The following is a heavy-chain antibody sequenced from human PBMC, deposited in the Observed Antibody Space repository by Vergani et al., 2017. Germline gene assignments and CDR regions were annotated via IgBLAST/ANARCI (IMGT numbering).Heavy chain of an antibody. CDR1: GFTFIMHA. D-gene: IGHD5-12*01. V-gene: IGHV3-7*03. Sequence: EVQLLESGGDLVQPGGSLRLSCAASGFTFIMHAMSWVRQAPGKGLEWVANIKQDGSEKYYVDSVKGRFIISRDNSKNTLHLQMNSLRADDTAVYYCTKGSRGYTGYFFDYWGQGTLATVSS. CDR3: TKGSRGYTGYFFDY. J-gene: IGHJ4*02. CDR2: IKQDGSEK.